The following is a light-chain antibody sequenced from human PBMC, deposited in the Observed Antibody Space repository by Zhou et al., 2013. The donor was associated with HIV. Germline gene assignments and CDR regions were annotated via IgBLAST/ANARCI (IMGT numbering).Light chain of an antibody. V-gene: IGKV3-20*01. Sequence: EIVLTQSPGTLSLSPGERATLSCRASQSVSSSYLAWYQQKPGQAPRLLIYGASSRASGIPDRFSGSGSGTDFTLTISGLEPEDFAVYYCQQYGSSPKTFGQGTKLE. CDR1: QSVSSSY. J-gene: IGKJ2*01. CDR3: QQYGSSPKT. CDR2: GAS.